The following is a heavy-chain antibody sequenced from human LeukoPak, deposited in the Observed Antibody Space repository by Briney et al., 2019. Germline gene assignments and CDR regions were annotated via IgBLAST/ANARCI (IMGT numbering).Heavy chain of an antibody. CDR1: GGSISRYY. J-gene: IGHJ6*02. D-gene: IGHD6-13*01. V-gene: IGHV4-4*07. CDR2: MYISGST. Sequence: SETLPLTCSVSGGSISRYYWSWIRQPAGKGLEWIGRMYISGSTNYNPSLKSRVTMSVDTSKNKFSLKLSSVTAADTAVYYCAREGIAAPSYYYGMDVWGQGTTVTVSS. CDR3: AREGIAAPSYYYGMDV.